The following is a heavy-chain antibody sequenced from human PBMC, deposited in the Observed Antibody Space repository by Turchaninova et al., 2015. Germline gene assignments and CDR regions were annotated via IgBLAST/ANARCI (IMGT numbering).Heavy chain of an antibody. V-gene: IGHV3-73*02. CDR3: SRSPMAVTGYVDY. Sequence: EVSLVEYGGGLVQPGGALKLSCAASGFTFSGSALQWVPQAPGEGRGWVGCTRINAQKYEKEDTASVKGKFTISRGDSKDTECVQINSLKAEYTAVYFCSRSPMAVTGYVDYWGQGTLVTVSS. J-gene: IGHJ4*02. D-gene: IGHD3-9*01. CDR1: GFTFSGSA. CDR2: TRINAQKYEK.